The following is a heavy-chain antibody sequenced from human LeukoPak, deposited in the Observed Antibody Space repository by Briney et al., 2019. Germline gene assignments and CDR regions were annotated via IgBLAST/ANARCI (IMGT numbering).Heavy chain of an antibody. J-gene: IGHJ4*02. Sequence: GGSLRLSCAASGFTFSTYGMSWVRQAPGKGLEWVSALSGSGDSTFYADSVKGRFTISRDNSKNTLYLQMNSLRAEDTAVYYCAKDRGYSHNFFDYWGQGTLVTLSS. V-gene: IGHV3-23*01. D-gene: IGHD3-22*01. CDR1: GFTFSTYG. CDR3: AKDRGYSHNFFDY. CDR2: LSGSGDST.